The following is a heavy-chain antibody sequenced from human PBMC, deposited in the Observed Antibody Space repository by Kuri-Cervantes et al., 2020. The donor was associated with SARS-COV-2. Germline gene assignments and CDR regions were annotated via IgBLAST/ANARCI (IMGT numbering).Heavy chain of an antibody. D-gene: IGHD2-15*01. CDR1: GYTFTGYY. V-gene: IGHV1-2*02. CDR3: ATPRYCSGGSCYGLFDY. J-gene: IGHJ4*02. Sequence: SVKVSCKASGYTFTGYYMHWVRQAPGQGLEWMGWINPNSGGTNYAQKFQGRVTMTRDTSISTAYMELSRLRSDDTAVYYCATPRYCSGGSCYGLFDYWGQGTLVTVSS. CDR2: INPNSGGT.